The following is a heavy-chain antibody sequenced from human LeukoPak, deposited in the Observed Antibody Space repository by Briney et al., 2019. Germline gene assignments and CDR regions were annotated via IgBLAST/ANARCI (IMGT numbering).Heavy chain of an antibody. J-gene: IGHJ6*02. V-gene: IGHV1-8*01. CDR3: ARIYCSSTSCYYYYYYGMDV. Sequence: ASVKVSCKASGYTFTSYDINWVRQATGQGLEWMGWMNPNSGSTGYAQKFQGRVTMTRNTSISTAYMELSSLRSEDTAVYYCARIYCSSTSCYYYYYYGMDVWGQGTTVTVSS. CDR1: GYTFTSYD. CDR2: MNPNSGST. D-gene: IGHD2-2*01.